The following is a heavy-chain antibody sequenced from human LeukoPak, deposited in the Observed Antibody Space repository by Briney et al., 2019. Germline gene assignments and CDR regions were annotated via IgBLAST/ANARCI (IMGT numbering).Heavy chain of an antibody. CDR2: INPNSGGT. D-gene: IGHD3-22*01. CDR3: ARGVYYYDSSGYPYFDY. V-gene: IGHV1-2*02. Sequence: ASVKVSCKASGYTLTGYYMHWVRQAPGQGLEWMGWINPNSGGTNYAQKFQGRVTMTRDTSISTAYMELSRLRSDDTAVYYCARGVYYYDSSGYPYFDYWGQGTLVTVSS. CDR1: GYTLTGYY. J-gene: IGHJ4*02.